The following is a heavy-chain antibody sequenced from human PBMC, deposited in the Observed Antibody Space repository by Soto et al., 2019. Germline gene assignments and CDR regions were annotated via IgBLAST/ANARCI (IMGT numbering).Heavy chain of an antibody. J-gene: IGHJ4*02. CDR1: GYTFTTFH. V-gene: IGHV1-8*01. CDR3: ASGMDAGFDY. D-gene: IGHD6-13*01. CDR2: MDPNTGDT. Sequence: QVQLVQSGAEVKKPGASVKVSCKTSGYTFTTFHINWVRQATGQGLEWMGWMDPNTGDTGYAQNFQGRVTMPSNTSTSTAYMELSSLRSEDTALYFCASGMDAGFDYWGQGTLVTVSS.